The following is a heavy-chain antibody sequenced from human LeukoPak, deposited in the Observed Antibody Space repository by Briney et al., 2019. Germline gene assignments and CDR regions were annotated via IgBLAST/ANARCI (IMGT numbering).Heavy chain of an antibody. V-gene: IGHV4-34*01. J-gene: IGHJ4*02. Sequence: SETLSLICGVYGGFLSGYYWSWIRQPPGKGLEWIGEINHSGTTNYNPSFKSRVTMTVDTSKNQLSLKLSSVTAADTAVYYCARGGGYYYGSGSRPLDYWGQGTLVTVSS. CDR1: GGFLSGYY. CDR3: ARGGGYYYGSGSRPLDY. D-gene: IGHD3-10*01. CDR2: INHSGTT.